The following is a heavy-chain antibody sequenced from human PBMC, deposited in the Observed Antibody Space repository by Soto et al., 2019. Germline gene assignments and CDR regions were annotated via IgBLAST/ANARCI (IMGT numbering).Heavy chain of an antibody. V-gene: IGHV1-69*02. CDR3: ASVIRGPGMPVDY. D-gene: IGHD3-16*02. CDR2: IIPILGIA. J-gene: IGHJ4*02. Sequence: QVQLVQSGAEVKKPGSSVKVSCKASGGTFSSYTISWVRQAPGQGLEWMGRIIPILGIANYAQKFQGRVTITADKSTSTAYMELSSLRSEDTAVYYCASVIRGPGMPVDYWGQGTLVTVSS. CDR1: GGTFSSYT.